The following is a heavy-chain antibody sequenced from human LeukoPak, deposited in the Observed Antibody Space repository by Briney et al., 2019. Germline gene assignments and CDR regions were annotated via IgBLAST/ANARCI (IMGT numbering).Heavy chain of an antibody. CDR2: ISGSGDSI. Sequence: GGSLRLSCAASGFTFSSYAMSWVGQAPGKGLEGVSAISGSGDSIYYADSVKGRFTISRDNSKNTLCLQMNSLRAEDTAVYYCEKSKASYYYGMDVWGQGTTVTVSS. CDR1: GFTFSSYA. J-gene: IGHJ6*02. CDR3: EKSKASYYYGMDV. V-gene: IGHV3-23*01.